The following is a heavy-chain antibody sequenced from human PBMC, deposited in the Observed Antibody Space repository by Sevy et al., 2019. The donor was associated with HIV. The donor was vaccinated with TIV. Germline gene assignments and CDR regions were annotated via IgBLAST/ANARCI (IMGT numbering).Heavy chain of an antibody. CDR3: SRDLRLRGYSYGCFDY. J-gene: IGHJ4*02. CDR1: GYTFTGQY. CDR2: INPNSGNT. Sequence: ASVKVSCKASGYTFTGQYIHWVRQAPGQGLEWMGWINPNSGNTNYAQEFQGRVTRTRDTSISTAYMELSGLKSDDTAVYYCSRDLRLRGYSYGCFDYWGQGTLVTVSS. D-gene: IGHD5-18*01. V-gene: IGHV1-2*02.